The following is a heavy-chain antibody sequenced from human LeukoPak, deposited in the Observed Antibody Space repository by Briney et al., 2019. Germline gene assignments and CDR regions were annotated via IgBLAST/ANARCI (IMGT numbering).Heavy chain of an antibody. CDR1: GGSFSGYY. J-gene: IGHJ4*02. Sequence: SETLSLTCAVYGGSFSGYYWSWIRQPPGKGLEWIGEINHSGSTNYNPSLKSRVTISVDTSKNQFSLKLSSVTAADTAVYYCARIAVAGTRVIDYWGQGTLVTVSS. CDR3: ARIAVAGTRVIDY. CDR2: INHSGST. D-gene: IGHD6-19*01. V-gene: IGHV4-34*01.